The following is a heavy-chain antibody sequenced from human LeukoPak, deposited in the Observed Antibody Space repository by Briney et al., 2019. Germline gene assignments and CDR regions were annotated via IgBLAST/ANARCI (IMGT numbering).Heavy chain of an antibody. CDR2: IYYSGNT. CDR3: AREGHGYYDFWSGYWAYYYYYYMDV. D-gene: IGHD3-3*01. CDR1: GGSISNYY. V-gene: IGHV4-59*01. Sequence: SETLSLTCTVSGGSISNYYWSWIRQPPGRGLEWIGYIYYSGNTNYNPSLKSRVTMSVDTSMNQFSLRLNSVTAADTAVYYCAREGHGYYDFWSGYWAYYYYYYMDVWGKGTTVTVSS. J-gene: IGHJ6*03.